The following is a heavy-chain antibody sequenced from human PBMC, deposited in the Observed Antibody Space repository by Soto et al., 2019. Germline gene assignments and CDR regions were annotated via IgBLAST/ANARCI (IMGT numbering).Heavy chain of an antibody. CDR3: TREAAALGYFDN. V-gene: IGHV3-48*04. D-gene: IGHD3-3*02. CDR1: GFTLSNYR. CDR2: ISSSHI. J-gene: IGHJ4*02. Sequence: QLVESGGGLVQPGGSLRLSCAASGFTLSNYRMNWVRLPPGKGLEWVSYISSSHIFYADSVKGRFTISRDNAKNSLYLQMNSLRAEDTAVYYCTREAAALGYFDNWGQGTLVTVSS.